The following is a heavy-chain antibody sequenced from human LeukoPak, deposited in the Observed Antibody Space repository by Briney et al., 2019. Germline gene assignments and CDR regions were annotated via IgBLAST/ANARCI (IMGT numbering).Heavy chain of an antibody. Sequence: SETLSLTCTVSGGSIRSYYWSWIRQPPGKGLEWIGYMYYSGSTNYNPSLKSRVTISVDTSKNQFSLKLSSVTAADTAAYYCARRFGDLWGQGTLVTVSS. D-gene: IGHD3-10*01. J-gene: IGHJ5*02. CDR3: ARRFGDL. V-gene: IGHV4-59*08. CDR2: MYYSGST. CDR1: GGSIRSYY.